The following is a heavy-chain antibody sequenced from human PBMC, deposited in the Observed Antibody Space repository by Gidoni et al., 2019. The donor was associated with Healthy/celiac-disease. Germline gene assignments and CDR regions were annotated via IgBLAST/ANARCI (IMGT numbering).Heavy chain of an antibody. V-gene: IGHV4-34*01. CDR1: GGSFSGYY. Sequence: QVQLQQRGAGLLKPSETLSLTCAVYGGSFSGYYWSWIRQPPGKGLEWLGEINHSGRTNYTPSLNSRVTISVDTSKNQFSLKLSSVTAAATAVYYCAREIGGSGSYSGDWFDPWGQGTLVTVSS. D-gene: IGHD3-10*01. CDR3: AREIGGSGSYSGDWFDP. CDR2: INHSGRT. J-gene: IGHJ5*02.